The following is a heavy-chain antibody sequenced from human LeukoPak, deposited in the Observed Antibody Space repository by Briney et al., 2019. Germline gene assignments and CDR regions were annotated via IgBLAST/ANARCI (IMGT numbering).Heavy chain of an antibody. J-gene: IGHJ6*03. CDR3: ARFAAGGSYYYMDV. D-gene: IGHD6-25*01. CDR2: TWYDGSNK. CDR1: GFTFSIYG. Sequence: GSLRLSCVASGFTFSIYGMHWVRQAPGKGLEWVAVTWYDGSNKYYADSVRGRFTISRDNAKNSLYLQMNSLRADDTAVYYCARFAAGGSYYYMDVWGKGTTVAVSS. V-gene: IGHV3-33*01.